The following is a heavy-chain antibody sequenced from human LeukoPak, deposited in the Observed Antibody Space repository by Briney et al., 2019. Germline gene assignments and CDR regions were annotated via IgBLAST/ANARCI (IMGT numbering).Heavy chain of an antibody. V-gene: IGHV3-23*05. CDR3: AKQLGYCSDGSCYFPY. D-gene: IGHD2-15*01. Sequence: PGGSLRLSCAASGFTFSTYAMSWVRQAPGKGLEWVSGITNTGGVTLYADSVKGRLTVSRDNSKNTLYLHMNSLRADDTAVYYCAKQLGYCSDGSCYFPYWGQGTLVTVSS. CDR2: ITNTGGVT. J-gene: IGHJ4*02. CDR1: GFTFSTYA.